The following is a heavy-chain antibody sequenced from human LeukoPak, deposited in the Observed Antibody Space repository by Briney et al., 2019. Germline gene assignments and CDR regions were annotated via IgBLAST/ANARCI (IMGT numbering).Heavy chain of an antibody. J-gene: IGHJ5*02. Sequence: SQTLSLTCAVSGGSISSGGYSWSWIRQPPGKGLEWIGEINHSGSTNYNPSLKSRVTISVDTSKNQFSLKLSSVTAADTAVYYCARGGYCSSTSCYLNWFDPWGQGTLVTVSS. V-gene: IGHV4-30-2*01. CDR3: ARGGYCSSTSCYLNWFDP. CDR1: GGSISSGGYS. D-gene: IGHD2-2*01. CDR2: INHSGST.